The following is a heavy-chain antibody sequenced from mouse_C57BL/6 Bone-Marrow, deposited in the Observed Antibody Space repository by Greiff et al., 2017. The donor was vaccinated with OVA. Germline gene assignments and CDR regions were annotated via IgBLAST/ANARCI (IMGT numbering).Heavy chain of an antibody. Sequence: EVKLVASGGDLVKPGGSLKLSCAASGFTFSSYGMSWVRQTPDKRLEWVATISSGGSYNYYPDSVKGRFTISRNNAKNTLYLQMSSLKSEDTAMYYCAGEYLWFAYWGQGTLVTVSA. CDR1: GFTFSSYG. J-gene: IGHJ3*01. CDR3: AGEYLWFAY. V-gene: IGHV5-6*01. CDR2: ISSGGSYN. D-gene: IGHD5-2*01.